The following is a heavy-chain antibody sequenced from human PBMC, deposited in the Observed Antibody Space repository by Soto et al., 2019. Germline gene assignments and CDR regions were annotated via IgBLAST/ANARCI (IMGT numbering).Heavy chain of an antibody. CDR2: MNPNSGNT. CDR3: ARGPKSRADYYGSGSYYSSSSHFYYYYYMDV. D-gene: IGHD3-10*01. V-gene: IGHV1-8*01. CDR1: GYTFTSYD. J-gene: IGHJ6*03. Sequence: ASVKVSCKASGYTFTSYDINWVRQATGQGLEWMGWMNPNSGNTGYAQKFQGRVTMTRNTSISTAYMELSSLRSEDTAVDYCARGPKSRADYYGSGSYYSSSSHFYYYYYMDVWGKGTTVTVSS.